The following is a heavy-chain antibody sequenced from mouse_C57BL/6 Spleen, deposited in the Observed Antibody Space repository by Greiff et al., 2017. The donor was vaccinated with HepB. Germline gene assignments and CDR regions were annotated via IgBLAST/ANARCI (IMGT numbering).Heavy chain of an antibody. Sequence: VQLQQSGPELVKPGASVKISCKASGYTFTTYPIEWMKQNHGKSLEWIGNFHPYNDDTKYNEKFKGKATLTVEKSSSTVYLELSRLTSDDSAVYYCARGRASTMVTTDYAMDYWGQGTSVTVSS. CDR1: GYTFTTYP. CDR2: FHPYNDDT. CDR3: ARGRASTMVTTDYAMDY. D-gene: IGHD2-2*01. J-gene: IGHJ4*01. V-gene: IGHV1-47*01.